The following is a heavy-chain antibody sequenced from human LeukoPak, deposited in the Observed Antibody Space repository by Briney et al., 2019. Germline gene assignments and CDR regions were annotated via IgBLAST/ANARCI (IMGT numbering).Heavy chain of an antibody. D-gene: IGHD2-21*02. CDR2: IKSKADAGTT. J-gene: IGHJ5*01. V-gene: IGHV3-15*05. Sequence: GGSLRLSCEAAGFTFSSAWMSWVRQAPGKGPECVGRIKSKADAGTTDYGAPVKGRFSISRDDSKNTLHLQMNSLKAEDTAVYYCITDVPSDLYPFDFWGQGTLVTVSS. CDR1: GFTFSSAW. CDR3: ITDVPSDLYPFDF.